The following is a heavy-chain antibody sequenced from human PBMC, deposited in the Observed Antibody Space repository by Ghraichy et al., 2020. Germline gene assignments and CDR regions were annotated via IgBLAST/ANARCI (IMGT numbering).Heavy chain of an antibody. D-gene: IGHD2-21*02. J-gene: IGHJ6*02. CDR2: ISSSSSTI. CDR1: GFTFSSYS. CDR3: AREDCGGDCYSDYYYGMDV. V-gene: IGHV3-48*02. Sequence: GSLTLSCAASGFTFSSYSMNWVRQAPGKGLEWVSYISSSSSTIYYADSVKGRFTISRDNAKNSLYLQMNSLRDEDTAVYYCAREDCGGDCYSDYYYGMDVWGQGTTVTVSS.